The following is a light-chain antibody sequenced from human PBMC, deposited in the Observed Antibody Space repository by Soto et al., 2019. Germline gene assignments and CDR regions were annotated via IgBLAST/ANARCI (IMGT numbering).Light chain of an antibody. Sequence: EVVMTQSPGTLSVSPGERVTLSCGASERVSTNLAWYQQTPGQAPRLLIYGASTRATGVPGRFSGSGSGTYFTLTINSLQSEDFAVYFCQQYHNWVTVGGGTKVEIK. CDR2: GAS. CDR1: ERVSTN. V-gene: IGKV3D-15*01. CDR3: QQYHNWVT. J-gene: IGKJ4*01.